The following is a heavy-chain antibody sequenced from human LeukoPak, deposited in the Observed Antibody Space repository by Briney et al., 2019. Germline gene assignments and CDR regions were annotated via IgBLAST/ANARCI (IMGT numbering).Heavy chain of an antibody. Sequence: ASVKVSCKASGYTFTSYYMHWVRQAPGQGLEWMGIINPSGGSTSYAQKFQGRVTMTRDMSTSTVYMELSSLRSEDTAVYYCARVGRGLLGAYYYMDVWGKGTTVTVSS. CDR2: INPSGGST. CDR1: GYTFTSYY. J-gene: IGHJ6*03. CDR3: ARVGRGLLGAYYYMDV. V-gene: IGHV1-46*01. D-gene: IGHD7-27*01.